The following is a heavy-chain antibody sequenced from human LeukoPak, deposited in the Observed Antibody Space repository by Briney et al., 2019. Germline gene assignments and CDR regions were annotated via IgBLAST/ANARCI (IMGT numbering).Heavy chain of an antibody. J-gene: IGHJ5*02. Sequence: ASVKVSCKGSGYSFTHHSINWVRQATGQGLEWMGWMNPNSGNTGYAQKFQGRVAITRNTSISTAYMELSSLRSEDTAVYYCARRSLRYSSGENWFDPWGQGTLVTVS. CDR1: GYSFTHHS. CDR3: ARRSLRYSSGENWFDP. D-gene: IGHD6-19*01. V-gene: IGHV1-8*03. CDR2: MNPNSGNT.